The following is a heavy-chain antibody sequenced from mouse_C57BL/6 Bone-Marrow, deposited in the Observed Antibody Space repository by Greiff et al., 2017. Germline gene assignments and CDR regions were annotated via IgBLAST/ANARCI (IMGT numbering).Heavy chain of an antibody. CDR1: GFTFSSYA. CDR2: ISDGGSYT. CDR3: AITTVVFDY. Sequence: EVQLQQSGGGLVKPGGSLKLSCAASGFTFSSYAMSWVRQTPEKRLEWVATISDGGSYTYYPDNVKGRFTISRDNAKNNLYLQMSHLKSEDTAMYYCAITTVVFDYWGQGTTLTVSS. V-gene: IGHV5-4*01. J-gene: IGHJ2*01. D-gene: IGHD1-1*01.